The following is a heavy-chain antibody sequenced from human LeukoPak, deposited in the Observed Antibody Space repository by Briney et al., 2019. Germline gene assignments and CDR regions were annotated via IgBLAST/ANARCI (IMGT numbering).Heavy chain of an antibody. V-gene: IGHV3-21*01. CDR2: ISSSSIYI. CDR1: GFTFSRNS. D-gene: IGHD6-19*01. J-gene: IGHJ3*02. CDR3: ARGASVVAGSDDAFDI. Sequence: GGSLRLSCAASGFTFSRNSMNWVRQAPGKGLEWVSSISSSSIYIYYADSVKGRFTISRDNAKNSLYLQMNSLRAEDTAVYYCARGASVVAGSDDAFDIWGQGTMVTVSS.